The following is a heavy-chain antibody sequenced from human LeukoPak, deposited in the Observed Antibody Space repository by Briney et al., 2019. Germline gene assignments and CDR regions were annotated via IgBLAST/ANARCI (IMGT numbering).Heavy chain of an antibody. CDR3: ARGADWQLLEYYYYYMDV. CDR1: GYTFTVYY. V-gene: IGHV1-2*02. CDR2: IDPNSGVT. D-gene: IGHD6-6*01. Sequence: ASVKVSCKASGYTFTVYYIHWVRQAPGQGLEWLGWIDPNSGVTNFAQKFQGRVAMTRDTSISTAYMELSRLRSEDTAVYYCARGADWQLLEYYYYYMDVWGKGTTVTVSS. J-gene: IGHJ6*03.